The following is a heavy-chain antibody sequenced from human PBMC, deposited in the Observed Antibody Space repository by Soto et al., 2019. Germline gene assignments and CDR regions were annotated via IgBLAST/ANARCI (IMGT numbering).Heavy chain of an antibody. V-gene: IGHV4-4*02. CDR1: SVSIASSNW. Sequence: SGTLSLTCDVSSVSIASSNWWTWVRQPPGKGLEWLGKISHSGPVNYNATLRSRVTISVDKPKNQLSLKLMSVTAADTAVYYCARDYDGFDYWGPGILVTVSS. CDR2: ISHSGPV. CDR3: ARDYDGFDY. J-gene: IGHJ4*02. D-gene: IGHD3-16*01.